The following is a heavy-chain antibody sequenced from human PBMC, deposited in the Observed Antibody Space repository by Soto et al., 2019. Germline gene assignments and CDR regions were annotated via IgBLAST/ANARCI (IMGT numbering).Heavy chain of an antibody. Sequence: QVQLQESGPGLVKPSQTLSLTCTVSGGSISSGGYYWSWIRQYPGKGLEWIGYIYYSGSTYYNPSLKTRVPISVDTSKNQCSLKLSSVTAADTAVYYCATLVVPAAPFDYWGQGTLVTVSS. CDR3: ATLVVPAAPFDY. V-gene: IGHV4-31*03. CDR1: GGSISSGGYY. D-gene: IGHD2-2*01. J-gene: IGHJ4*02. CDR2: IYYSGST.